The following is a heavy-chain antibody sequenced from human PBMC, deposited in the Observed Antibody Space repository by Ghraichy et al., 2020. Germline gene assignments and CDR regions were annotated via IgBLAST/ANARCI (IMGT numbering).Heavy chain of an antibody. D-gene: IGHD3-10*01. V-gene: IGHV3-23*01. J-gene: IGHJ6*03. Sequence: GGSLRLSCAASGFTFSSYAMSWVRQAPGKGLEWVSAISGSGGSTYYADSGKGRFTISRDNSKNTLYLQMNSLRAEDTAVYYCAKKSSLWFRELFRSQATYMDVWGKGTTVTVSS. CDR1: GFTFSSYA. CDR3: AKKSSLWFRELFRSQATYMDV. CDR2: ISGSGGST.